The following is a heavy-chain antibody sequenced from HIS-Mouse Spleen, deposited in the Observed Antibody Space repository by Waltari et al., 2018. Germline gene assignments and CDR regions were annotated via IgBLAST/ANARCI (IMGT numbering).Heavy chain of an antibody. Sequence: QVQLVQSGAEVKKSGAAVKVSCKASGYTFTSYDINWVRQATGQGLEWMGWMNPNSGNTGYAQKFQGRVTMTRNTSISTAYMELRSLRSEDTAVYYCARGHDYSNYFDYWGQGTLVTVSS. D-gene: IGHD4-4*01. CDR1: GYTFTSYD. V-gene: IGHV1-8*01. CDR2: MNPNSGNT. CDR3: ARGHDYSNYFDY. J-gene: IGHJ4*02.